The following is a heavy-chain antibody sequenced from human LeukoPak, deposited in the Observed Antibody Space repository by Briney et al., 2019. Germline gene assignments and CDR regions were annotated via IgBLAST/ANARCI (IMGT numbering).Heavy chain of an antibody. D-gene: IGHD6-13*01. CDR2: RYYRGST. V-gene: IGHV4-39*01. CDR1: GVSISSSSSY. CDR3: GRQENRIAAASAGY. J-gene: IGHJ4*02. Sequence: SETLSLTCIVSGVSISSSSSYWGWIRQPPGKGLEWIGSRYYRGSTYYNPSLKSRVTISEDTSKNQLSLKLSSVTAADTAVYYCGRQENRIAAASAGYRGQGVLVTVSS.